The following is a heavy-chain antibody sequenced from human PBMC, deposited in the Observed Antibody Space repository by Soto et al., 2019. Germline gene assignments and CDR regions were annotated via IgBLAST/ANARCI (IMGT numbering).Heavy chain of an antibody. Sequence: ASVKVSCKASGYTFTSYYMHWVRQAPGQGLGWMGIINPSGGSTSYAQEFQGRVTMTRDTSTSTVYMELSSLRSEDTAVYYCARAPNIGYSSGWIDAFDIWGQGTMVTVSS. D-gene: IGHD6-19*01. CDR1: GYTFTSYY. CDR3: ARAPNIGYSSGWIDAFDI. J-gene: IGHJ3*02. CDR2: INPSGGST. V-gene: IGHV1-46*01.